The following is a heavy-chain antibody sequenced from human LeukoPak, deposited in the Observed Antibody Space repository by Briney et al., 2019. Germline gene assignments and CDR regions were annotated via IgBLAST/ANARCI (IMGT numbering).Heavy chain of an antibody. Sequence: GESLKISCKGSGYNFTIYWIGWVRQMPGKGLEWIRVIYPGDSDTRYSPSFQGQVTISVDKSNSTAYLQWSSLKASDTAMYYCARRDYTSGRTYFHHWGQGTLVTVSS. J-gene: IGHJ1*01. CDR2: IYPGDSDT. D-gene: IGHD6-19*01. V-gene: IGHV5-51*01. CDR3: ARRDYTSGRTYFHH. CDR1: GYNFTIYW.